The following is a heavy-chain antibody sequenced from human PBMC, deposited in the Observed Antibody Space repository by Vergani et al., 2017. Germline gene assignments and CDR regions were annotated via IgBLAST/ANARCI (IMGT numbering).Heavy chain of an antibody. CDR1: GGSVSSGSYY. V-gene: IGHV4-61*10. CDR3: ARETLDSSGMGDAFDI. D-gene: IGHD6-19*01. Sequence: QVQLQESGPGLVKPSETLSLTCTVSGGSVSSGSYYWSWIRQPAGKGLEWIGYIYYSGSTNYNPSLKSRVTISVDTSKNQFSLKLSSVTAADTAVYYCARETLDSSGMGDAFDIWGQGTMVTVSS. J-gene: IGHJ3*02. CDR2: IYYSGST.